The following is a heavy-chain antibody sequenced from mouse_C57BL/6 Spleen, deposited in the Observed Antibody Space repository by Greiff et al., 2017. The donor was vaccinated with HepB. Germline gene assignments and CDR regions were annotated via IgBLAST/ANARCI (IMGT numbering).Heavy chain of an antibody. J-gene: IGHJ4*01. D-gene: IGHD1-1*02. CDR1: GYSITSGYY. V-gene: IGHV3-6*01. CDR3: ARGWDGYYAMDY. CDR2: ISYDGSN. Sequence: VQLQQSGPGLVKPSQSLSLTCSVTGYSITSGYYWNWIRQFPGNKLEWMGYISYDGSNNYNPSLKNRISITRDTSKNQFFLKLNSVTTEDTATYYCARGWDGYYAMDYWGQGTSVTVSS.